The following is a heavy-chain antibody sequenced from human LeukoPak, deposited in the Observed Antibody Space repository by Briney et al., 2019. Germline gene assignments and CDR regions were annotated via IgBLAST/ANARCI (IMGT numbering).Heavy chain of an antibody. J-gene: IGHJ4*02. V-gene: IGHV3-74*01. Sequence: PGGSLRLSCAASGFTFSNYWMHWVRQAPGKGLVWASRINSDGINTSYADSMKGRFTISRDNSKNTLYLQMNSLRAEDTAVYYCANAVLAPPWDRYSRVFDYWGQGTLVTVSS. CDR3: ANAVLAPPWDRYSRVFDY. CDR2: INSDGINT. CDR1: GFTFSNYW. D-gene: IGHD6-13*01.